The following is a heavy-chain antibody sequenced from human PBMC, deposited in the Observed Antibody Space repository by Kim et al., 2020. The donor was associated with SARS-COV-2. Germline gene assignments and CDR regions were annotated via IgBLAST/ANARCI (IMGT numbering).Heavy chain of an antibody. CDR1: GGSISSSSYY. CDR3: ARHWDSSGYHSPNFDY. J-gene: IGHJ4*02. CDR2: IYYSGST. V-gene: IGHV4-39*01. Sequence: SETLSLTCTVSGGSISSSSYYWGWIRQPPGKGLEWIGSIYYSGSTYYNPSLKSRVTISVDTSKNQFSLKLSSVTAADTAVYYCARHWDSSGYHSPNFDYWGQGTLVTVSS. D-gene: IGHD3-22*01.